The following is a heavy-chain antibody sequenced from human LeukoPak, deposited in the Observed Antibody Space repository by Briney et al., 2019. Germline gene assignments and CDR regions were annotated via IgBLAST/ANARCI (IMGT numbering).Heavy chain of an antibody. CDR3: ARGYCSSTSCYEPPRY. CDR2: INPSGGST. Sequence: ASVTVSCTASGYTFTSYYMHWVRQAPGQGLEWMGIINPSGGSTSYVQKFQGRVTMTRDTATSTVYMELSSLRSEDTAVYYCARGYCSSTSCYEPPRYWGQGTLVTVSS. D-gene: IGHD2-2*01. CDR1: GYTFTSYY. J-gene: IGHJ4*02. V-gene: IGHV1-46*01.